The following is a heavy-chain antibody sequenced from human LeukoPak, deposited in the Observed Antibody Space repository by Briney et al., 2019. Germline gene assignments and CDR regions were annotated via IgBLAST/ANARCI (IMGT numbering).Heavy chain of an antibody. D-gene: IGHD4-23*01. CDR2: MNPNSGNT. J-gene: IGHJ3*02. Sequence: GASVKVSCKASGYTFTSYDINWVRQATGQGLEWMGWMNPNSGNTGYAQKFQGRVTITRNNSISTVYMELSSLRSEDTAVYYCARRLGLRWDLQAFDIWGQGTMVTV. V-gene: IGHV1-8*01. CDR1: GYTFTSYD. CDR3: ARRLGLRWDLQAFDI.